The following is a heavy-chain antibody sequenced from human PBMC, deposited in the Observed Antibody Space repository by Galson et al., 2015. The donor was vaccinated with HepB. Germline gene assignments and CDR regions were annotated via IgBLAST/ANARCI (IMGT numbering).Heavy chain of an antibody. CDR1: GYTFTSYY. Sequence: SVKVSCKASGYTFTSYYMHWVRQAPGQGLEWMGIINPSGGSTSYAQKFQGRVTMTRDTSTSTVYMELSSLRSEDTAVYYCARLDIVVVPASHASSSFNDYWGQGTLVTVSS. V-gene: IGHV1-46*01. CDR3: ARLDIVVVPASHASSSFNDY. CDR2: INPSGGST. J-gene: IGHJ4*02. D-gene: IGHD2-2*03.